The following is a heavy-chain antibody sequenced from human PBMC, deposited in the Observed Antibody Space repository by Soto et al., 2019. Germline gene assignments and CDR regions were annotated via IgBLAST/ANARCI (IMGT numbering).Heavy chain of an antibody. V-gene: IGHV3-23*01. D-gene: IGHD6-19*01. J-gene: IGHJ3*01. CDR3: AREGSGWNSRGSFDF. Sequence: PGGSLRLSCAASGFTFSNYAMNWVRQAPGKGLECASVISGSGGSAYYADSVQGRFTISRDNSKNTLYMQMNSLRDEDTAIYYCAREGSGWNSRGSFDFWGRGTMVTVS. CDR2: ISGSGGSA. CDR1: GFTFSNYA.